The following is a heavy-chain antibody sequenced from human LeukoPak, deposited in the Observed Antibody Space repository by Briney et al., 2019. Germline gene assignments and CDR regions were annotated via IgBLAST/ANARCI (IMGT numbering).Heavy chain of an antibody. CDR1: GYTFTNYY. Sequence: GASVKVSCKASGYTFTNYYIHWVRQAPGQGLEWMGIINPNRGSTSYAQKFQGRVTMTRDMSTSTVYMELSSLRSEDTAVYYCATGGHVRVYDSSAYYGHYWGQGTLVTVSS. J-gene: IGHJ4*02. V-gene: IGHV1-46*01. CDR2: INPNRGST. D-gene: IGHD3-22*01. CDR3: ATGGHVRVYDSSAYYGHY.